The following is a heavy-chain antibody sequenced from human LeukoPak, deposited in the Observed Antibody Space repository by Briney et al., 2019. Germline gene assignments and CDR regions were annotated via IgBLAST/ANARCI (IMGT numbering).Heavy chain of an antibody. CDR2: ILYDGSNK. J-gene: IGHJ3*02. CDR1: GFTFSSYG. D-gene: IGHD6-19*01. V-gene: IGHV3-30*18. Sequence: GGSLRLSCAASGFTFSSYGMHWVRQAPGKGLEWVAVILYDGSNKYFAGSVKGRFTISRDNSKNTLYLQMNSLRAEDTAVYYCAKDSGIAVAGTLRAFDIWGQGTMVTVSS. CDR3: AKDSGIAVAGTLRAFDI.